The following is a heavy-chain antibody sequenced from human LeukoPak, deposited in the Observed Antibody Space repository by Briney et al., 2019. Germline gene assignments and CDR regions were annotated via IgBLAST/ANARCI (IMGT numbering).Heavy chain of an antibody. CDR1: GASISSDY. CDR2: ISSTSTTI. J-gene: IGHJ4*02. V-gene: IGHV3-11*01. CDR3: AAGYTSGLSAY. D-gene: IGHD6-19*01. Sequence: LSLTCSVSGASISSDYWSWIRQPPGKGLEWVSYISSTSTTIYYADSVKGRFTISRDNAKNSVFLQMNSLRADDTAVYYCAAGYTSGLSAYWGQGTLVTVSS.